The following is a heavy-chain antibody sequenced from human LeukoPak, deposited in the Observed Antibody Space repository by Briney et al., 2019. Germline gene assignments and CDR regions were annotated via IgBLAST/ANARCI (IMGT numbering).Heavy chain of an antibody. CDR3: ARDLEQDCSSTSCYRYFDY. V-gene: IGHV1-69*01. CDR2: IIPIFGTA. J-gene: IGHJ4*02. CDR1: GGTFSSYA. Sequence: SVTVSCKASGGTFSSYASSWVRQAPGQGLEWMGGIIPIFGTANYAQKFQGRVTITADESTSTAYMELSSLRSEDTAVYYCARDLEQDCSSTSCYRYFDYWGQGTLVTVSS. D-gene: IGHD2-2*01.